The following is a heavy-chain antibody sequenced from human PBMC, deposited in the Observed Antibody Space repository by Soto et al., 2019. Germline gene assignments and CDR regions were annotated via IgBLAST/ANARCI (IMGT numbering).Heavy chain of an antibody. J-gene: IGHJ4*02. CDR2: VYHSGST. CDR3: AVPGAGDFDY. CDR1: GASISTNNW. V-gene: IGHV4-4*02. D-gene: IGHD6-13*01. Sequence: SETLSLTCAVSGASISTNNWLSWVRQPPWKGLEWIGEVYHSGSTNCNPSLKSRVTISIDKSKNQFSLRLTSMTAADTAVYYCAVPGAGDFDYWSQGTLVTVSS.